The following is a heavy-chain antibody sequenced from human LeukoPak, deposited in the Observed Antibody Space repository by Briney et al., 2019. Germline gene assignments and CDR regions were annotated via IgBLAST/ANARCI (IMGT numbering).Heavy chain of an antibody. D-gene: IGHD7-27*01. CDR1: GGSISSSDYY. V-gene: IGHV4-39*01. J-gene: IGHJ4*02. Sequence: SETLSLTCTVSGGSISSSDYYWGWIRQPPGKGLEWIGSIYYGGSTYYNPSLKSRVTISVDTSMNQFSLKLSFVTTADTAVYYCARAPRSWGFDYWGQGTLVAVSS. CDR2: IYYGGST. CDR3: ARAPRSWGFDY.